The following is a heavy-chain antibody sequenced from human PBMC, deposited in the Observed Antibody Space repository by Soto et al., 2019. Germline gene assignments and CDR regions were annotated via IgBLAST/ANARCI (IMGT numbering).Heavy chain of an antibody. J-gene: IGHJ4*02. Sequence: QVQLVESGGGVVQPGRSLRLSCAESGFTFSSFGMHWVRQAPGKGLEWVALIWFDGSNKNYADSVKGRFTISRDNYKNTLSLQMNSLRAEDTAVYYCARKVGMEFDYWGQGTQVTVSS. CDR3: ARKVGMEFDY. D-gene: IGHD2-21*01. V-gene: IGHV3-33*01. CDR2: IWFDGSNK. CDR1: GFTFSSFG.